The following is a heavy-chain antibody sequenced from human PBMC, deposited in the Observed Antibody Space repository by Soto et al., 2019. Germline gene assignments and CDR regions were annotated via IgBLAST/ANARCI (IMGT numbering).Heavy chain of an antibody. Sequence: XGSLRLSWAASGFTFSGSAMHWVRQASGKGLEWVGRIRSKANSYATAYAASVKGRFTISRDDSKNTAYLQMNRLKTEDTAVYYCTRIHVGATWLTMGPIWGQGTMVTVSS. CDR3: TRIHVGATWLTMGPI. V-gene: IGHV3-73*01. J-gene: IGHJ3*02. CDR1: GFTFSGSA. CDR2: IRSKANSYAT. D-gene: IGHD1-26*01.